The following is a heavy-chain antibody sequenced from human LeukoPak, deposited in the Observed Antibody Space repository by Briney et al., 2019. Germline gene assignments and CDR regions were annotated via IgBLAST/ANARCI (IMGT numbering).Heavy chain of an antibody. Sequence: GGSLRLSCVASQFIFSSYAMSWVRQAPGKGLEWVSAISPSADNTYYAGSVKGRFTISRDNSKNTLYLQMNSLRGEDTAVYYCAKVKYSNIWPFDYWGQGTLVTVSS. D-gene: IGHD4-11*01. CDR3: AKVKYSNIWPFDY. J-gene: IGHJ4*02. V-gene: IGHV3-23*01. CDR2: ISPSADNT. CDR1: QFIFSSYA.